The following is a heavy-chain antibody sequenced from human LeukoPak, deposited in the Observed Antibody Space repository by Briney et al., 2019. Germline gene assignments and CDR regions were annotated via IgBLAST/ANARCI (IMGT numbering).Heavy chain of an antibody. CDR1: RYTFTSYD. CDR3: ARVWRSGGSCYSH. J-gene: IGHJ4*02. V-gene: IGHV1-8*01. CDR2: MNPNSGNT. Sequence: ASVKVSCKASRYTFTSYDINWVRQATGQGLEWMGWMNPNSGNTGYAQKFQGRVTMTRNTSISTAYMELSSLRSEDTAVYYCARVWRSGGSCYSHWGQGTLVTVSS. D-gene: IGHD2-15*01.